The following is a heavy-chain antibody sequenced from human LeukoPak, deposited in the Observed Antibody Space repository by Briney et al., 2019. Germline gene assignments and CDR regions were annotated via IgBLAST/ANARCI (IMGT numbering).Heavy chain of an antibody. J-gene: IGHJ3*02. V-gene: IGHV1-2*06. Sequence: ASVKVSCKASGYTFTGYYMHWVRQAPGQGLEWMGRINPNSGGTNYAQKFQGRVTMTRDTSISTAYMELSRLRSEDTAVYYCARDWPVGGGAFDIWGQGTMVTVSS. CDR2: INPNSGGT. CDR3: ARDWPVGGGAFDI. CDR1: GYTFTGYY. D-gene: IGHD3-16*01.